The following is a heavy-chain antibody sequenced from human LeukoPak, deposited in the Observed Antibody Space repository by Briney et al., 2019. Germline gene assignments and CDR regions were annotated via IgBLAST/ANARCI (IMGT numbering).Heavy chain of an antibody. J-gene: IGHJ4*02. D-gene: IGHD5-18*01. V-gene: IGHV3-53*01. CDR3: ARGGYSYGSDY. Sequence: GGSLRLSCAASGFTVSNNYMSWVRQAPGKGLEWVSVIYSGGSTYYADSVRGRFTISRDNSKNTLFLHINSLTAEGTAVYYCARGGYSYGSDYWGQGTLVTVSS. CDR1: GFTVSNNY. CDR2: IYSGGST.